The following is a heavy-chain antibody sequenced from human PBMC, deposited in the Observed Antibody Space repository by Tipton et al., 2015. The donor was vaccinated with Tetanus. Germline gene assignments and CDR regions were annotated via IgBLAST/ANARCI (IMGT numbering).Heavy chain of an antibody. Sequence: SGFTFSSYGMYWVRQAPGKGLEWVAVIWYDGSNKYYAGSVKGRFTISRDNSKNTLYLQMNSLRAEDTAVYYCARPLGDSGSYIFDYWGQGTLVTVSS. CDR2: IWYDGSNK. V-gene: IGHV3-33*01. J-gene: IGHJ4*02. CDR1: GFTFSSYG. D-gene: IGHD1-26*01. CDR3: ARPLGDSGSYIFDY.